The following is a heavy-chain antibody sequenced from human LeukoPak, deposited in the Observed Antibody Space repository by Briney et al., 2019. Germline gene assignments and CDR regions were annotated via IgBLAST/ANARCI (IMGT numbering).Heavy chain of an antibody. J-gene: IGHJ4*02. D-gene: IGHD3-10*01. V-gene: IGHV3-48*03. CDR1: GFPFSSYD. CDR2: ISNSGRAI. CDR3: AREAASYGSVDY. Sequence: GSLRLSCAASGFPFSSYDMIWVRQPPGKGLEWVSSISNSGRAIYYIDSVRGRFTISRDNSKNTLYLQMNSLRAEDTAVYYCAREAASYGSVDYWGQGTLVTVSS.